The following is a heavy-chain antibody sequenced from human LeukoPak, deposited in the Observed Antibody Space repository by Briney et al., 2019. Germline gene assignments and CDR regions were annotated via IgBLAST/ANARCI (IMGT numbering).Heavy chain of an antibody. J-gene: IGHJ6*02. V-gene: IGHV4-34*01. CDR3: ARVVKSGYSSSWYVPRPEYGMDV. D-gene: IGHD6-13*01. CDR1: GGSFSGYY. CDR2: INHSGST. Sequence: SETLSLTCAVYGGSFSGYYWSWIRQPPGKGLEWIGEINHSGSTNYNPSLKSRVTISVDTSKDLFSLKLSSVTAADTAVYYCARVVKSGYSSSWYVPRPEYGMDVWGQGTTVTVSS.